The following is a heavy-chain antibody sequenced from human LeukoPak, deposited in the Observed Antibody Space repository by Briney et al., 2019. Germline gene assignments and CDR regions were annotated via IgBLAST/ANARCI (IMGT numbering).Heavy chain of an antibody. J-gene: IGHJ4*02. CDR1: GFTFSSYS. CDR2: ISSDGATT. V-gene: IGHV3-48*04. D-gene: IGHD3-16*02. Sequence: PGGSLRLSCAASGFTFSSYSMTWVRQAPGEGLQWVSYISSDGATTYYADSVKGRFIISRDNAKNSLFLQINSLRAEDTAVYYCTTDSSYDYVWGSYRYVDYWGQGTLVTVSS. CDR3: TTDSSYDYVWGSYRYVDY.